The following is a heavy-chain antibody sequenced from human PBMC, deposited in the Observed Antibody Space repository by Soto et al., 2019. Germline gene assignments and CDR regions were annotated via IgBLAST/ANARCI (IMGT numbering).Heavy chain of an antibody. CDR3: VRNGVHYFDY. CDR1: GGSFSGYY. D-gene: IGHD2-8*01. CDR2: INHTGRT. J-gene: IGHJ4*02. V-gene: IGHV4-34*01. Sequence: PSETLSLTCAVYGGSFSGYYWSWIRQPPGKGLEWIGEINHTGRTNYNPSLKSRVTISVDRSQNQFSLNLNSMTAADTAIYYCVRNGVHYFDYWGQGTLVTVSS.